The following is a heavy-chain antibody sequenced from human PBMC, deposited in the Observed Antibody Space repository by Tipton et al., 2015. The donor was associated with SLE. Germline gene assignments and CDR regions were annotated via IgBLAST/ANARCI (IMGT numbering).Heavy chain of an antibody. Sequence: SLRLSCAASGFTFSSFEMNWVRQAPGKGLEWVSYIWSSGDTIYYADSVKGRFTISRDNAKNSLYLQMNSLRAEDTAVYYCARDGHQGGWLDFDYWGQGTLVTVSS. CDR2: IWSSGDTI. D-gene: IGHD6-19*01. CDR3: ARDGHQGGWLDFDY. J-gene: IGHJ4*02. V-gene: IGHV3-48*03. CDR1: GFTFSSFE.